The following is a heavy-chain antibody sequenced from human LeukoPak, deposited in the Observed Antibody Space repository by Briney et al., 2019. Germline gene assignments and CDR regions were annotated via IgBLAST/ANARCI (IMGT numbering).Heavy chain of an antibody. Sequence: SETLSLTCSVSGGAISNNYSSWIRQPPGKGLEWIGYIYYSGSTNYKPSLKSRVTMSVDTSKNQISLKLSSVTAADTAVYYCARGGWSLDPWGQGTLVTVSS. CDR3: ARGGWSLDP. CDR2: IYYSGST. V-gene: IGHV4-59*01. CDR1: GGAISNNY. J-gene: IGHJ5*02. D-gene: IGHD2-15*01.